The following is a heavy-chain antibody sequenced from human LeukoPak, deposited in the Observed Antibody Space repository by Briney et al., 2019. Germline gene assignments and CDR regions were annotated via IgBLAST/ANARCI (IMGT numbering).Heavy chain of an antibody. CDR2: ISRSGSTK. V-gene: IGHV3-11*01. CDR1: GFTFSDYN. CDR3: ARDFSGLFDFDY. Sequence: GGSLRLSCAASGFTFSDYNMRWIRQAPGKGLEWVSSISRSGSTKYYADSVKGRFTISRDNAKNSLYLQMSSLRAEDTAVYYCARDFSGLFDFDYWGQGTLVTVSS. J-gene: IGHJ4*02. D-gene: IGHD3-10*02.